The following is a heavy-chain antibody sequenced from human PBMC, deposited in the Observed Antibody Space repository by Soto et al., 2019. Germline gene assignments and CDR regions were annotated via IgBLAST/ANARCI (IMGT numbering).Heavy chain of an antibody. CDR2: IYYSGST. D-gene: IGHD3-10*01. CDR3: ARVYYYGSGSPRKYDAFDI. V-gene: IGHV4-59*01. J-gene: IGHJ3*02. CDR1: GGSISSYY. Sequence: SETLSLTCTVSGGSISSYYWSWIRQPPGKGLEWIGYIYYSGSTNYNPSLKSRVTISVDTSKNQFSLKLSSLTAADTAVFYCARVYYYGSGSPRKYDAFDIWGQGTMVTVS.